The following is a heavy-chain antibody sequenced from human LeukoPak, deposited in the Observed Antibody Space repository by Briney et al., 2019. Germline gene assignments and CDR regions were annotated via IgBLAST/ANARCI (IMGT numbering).Heavy chain of an antibody. D-gene: IGHD5-18*01. V-gene: IGHV1-2*02. CDR3: ARAGGGYSSGWGAFDI. CDR2: INPNSGVT. J-gene: IGHJ3*02. Sequence: GASVKVSCKASGYTFTGYYVNWVRQAPGQGLEWMGWINPNSGVTNYAQEFQGRVTMTRDTSITTSYLEVTRLTSDDTAVYYCARAGGGYSSGWGAFDIWGQGTMVTVS. CDR1: GYTFTGYY.